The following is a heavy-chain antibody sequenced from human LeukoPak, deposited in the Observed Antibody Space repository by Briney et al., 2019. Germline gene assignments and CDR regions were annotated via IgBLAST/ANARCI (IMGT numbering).Heavy chain of an antibody. D-gene: IGHD6-13*01. J-gene: IGHJ1*01. Sequence: GGSLRLSCAASGFTFSSYSMNWVRQAPGKGLEWVASISSSSSYVYYADSMKGRFSISRDNARNSLYLQMNSLRADDTAVYYCARRGYSSTLYGRYQHWGQGTLVTVSP. CDR3: ARRGYSSTLYGRYQH. CDR2: ISSSSSYV. CDR1: GFTFSSYS. V-gene: IGHV3-21*01.